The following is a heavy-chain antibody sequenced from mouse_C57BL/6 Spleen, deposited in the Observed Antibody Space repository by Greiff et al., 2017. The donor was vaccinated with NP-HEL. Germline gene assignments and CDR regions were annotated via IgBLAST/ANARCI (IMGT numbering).Heavy chain of an antibody. D-gene: IGHD1-1*02. J-gene: IGHJ1*03. V-gene: IGHV3-6*01. CDR1: GYSITSGYY. CDR2: ISYDGSN. Sequence: EVKLVESGPGLVKPSQSLSLTCSVTGYSITSGYYWNWIRQFPGNKLEWMGYISYDGSNNYNPSLKNRISITRDTSKNQFFLKLNSVTTEDPATYYFQNHSSGGSSGYFVAWGTGTTVTVSS. CDR3: QNHSSGGSSGYFVA.